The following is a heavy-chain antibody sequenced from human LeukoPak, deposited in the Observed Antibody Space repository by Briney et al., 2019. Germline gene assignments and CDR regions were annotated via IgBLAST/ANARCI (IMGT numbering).Heavy chain of an antibody. Sequence: SETLSLTCTVSGDSVSSNRYSWGWIRQPPGKGLEFIGSIYDSGSTYDNPSLKSRVTVSIDTSTNHFSLKLSSVTAADTAMYYCVRAVIRASNGGSHYYYMDVWGKGTTVIVSS. V-gene: IGHV4-39*07. D-gene: IGHD5-18*01. CDR1: GDSVSSNRYS. CDR2: IYDSGST. J-gene: IGHJ6*03. CDR3: VRAVIRASNGGSHYYYMDV.